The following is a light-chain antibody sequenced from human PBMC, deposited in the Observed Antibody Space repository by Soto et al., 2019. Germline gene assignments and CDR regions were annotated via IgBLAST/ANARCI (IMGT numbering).Light chain of an antibody. CDR3: QDYYSSWT. J-gene: IGKJ1*01. V-gene: IGKV4-1*01. Sequence: DIVMTQSPDSLAVSLGERATINCKSSQNNKNYLAWYQQKTGQPPKLLIDWASTRASGVPDRFSGSGSGTDFTLTICSLQAEDVGIYYCQDYYSSWTFGQGTKVEIK. CDR2: WAS. CDR1: QNNKNY.